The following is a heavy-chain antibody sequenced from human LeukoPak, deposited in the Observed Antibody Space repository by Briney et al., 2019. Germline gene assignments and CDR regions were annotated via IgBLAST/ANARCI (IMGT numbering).Heavy chain of an antibody. Sequence: GGSLRLSCAASGFTFTSYAMSWVRQAPGKGLEWVSLITGSGGTTYYADSVKGRFTISRDNSKNTLYLQMNSLSAEDTAVYYCAKHNYDSSGYCDYWGQGTLVTVSS. V-gene: IGHV3-23*01. CDR3: AKHNYDSSGYCDY. CDR1: GFTFTSYA. D-gene: IGHD3-22*01. J-gene: IGHJ4*02. CDR2: ITGSGGTT.